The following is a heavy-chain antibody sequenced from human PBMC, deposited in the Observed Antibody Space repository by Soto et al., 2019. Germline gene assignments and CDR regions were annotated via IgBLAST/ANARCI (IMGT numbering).Heavy chain of an antibody. V-gene: IGHV6-1*01. Sequence: SQTLSLTCAISGDSVSGNSAAWNWIRQSPSRGLEWLGRTYYRSRWYNDYAVSVKSRITVTPDTSKNQFSLHLNSVTAEDTAVYYCTTDSAYYDTGYFDFWGQGAQVTVSS. J-gene: IGHJ4*02. CDR3: TTDSAYYDTGYFDF. CDR2: TYYRSRWYN. CDR1: GDSVSGNSAA. D-gene: IGHD3-22*01.